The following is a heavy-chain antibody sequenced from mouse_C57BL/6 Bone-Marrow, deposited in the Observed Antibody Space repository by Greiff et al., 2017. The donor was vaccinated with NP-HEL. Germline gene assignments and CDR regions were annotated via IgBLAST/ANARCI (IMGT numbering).Heavy chain of an antibody. V-gene: IGHV1-53*01. J-gene: IGHJ1*03. Sequence: VQLQQPGTELVKPGTSVKLSCKSSGYTFTSYWMHWVKQRPGQGLEWIGNINPSNGGTNYNEKFKSKATLTVDKSSSTAYMQLSSLTSDDSAVYYYERERRWLRRCYWYLDVWGTGTTVTVSS. D-gene: IGHD2-2*01. CDR1: GYTFTSYW. CDR3: ERERRWLRRCYWYLDV. CDR2: INPSNGGT.